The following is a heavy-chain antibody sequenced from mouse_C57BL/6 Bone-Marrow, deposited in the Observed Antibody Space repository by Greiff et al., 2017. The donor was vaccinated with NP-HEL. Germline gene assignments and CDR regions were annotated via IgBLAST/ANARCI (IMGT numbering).Heavy chain of an antibody. CDR1: GYAFSSYW. D-gene: IGHD1-1*01. Sequence: VKLMESGAELVKPGASVKISCKASGYAFSSYWMNWVKQRPGKGLEWIGQIYPGDGDTNYNGKFKGKATLTADKSSSTAYMQLSSLTSEDSAVYFCARRVTTVVDYAMDYWGQGTSVTVSS. V-gene: IGHV1-80*01. J-gene: IGHJ4*01. CDR3: ARRVTTVVDYAMDY. CDR2: IYPGDGDT.